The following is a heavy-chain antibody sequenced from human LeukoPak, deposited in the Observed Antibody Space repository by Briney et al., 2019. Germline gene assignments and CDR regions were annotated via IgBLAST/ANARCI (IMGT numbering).Heavy chain of an antibody. Sequence: SETLSLTCAVYGGSFSGYYWSWIRQPPGKGLAWIGEINHSGSTNYNPSLKSRVTISVDTSKNQFSLKLSSVTAADTAVYYCARGIAVAGTDPFDYWGQGTLVTVSS. CDR3: ARGIAVAGTDPFDY. J-gene: IGHJ4*02. V-gene: IGHV4-34*01. CDR1: GGSFSGYY. CDR2: INHSGST. D-gene: IGHD6-19*01.